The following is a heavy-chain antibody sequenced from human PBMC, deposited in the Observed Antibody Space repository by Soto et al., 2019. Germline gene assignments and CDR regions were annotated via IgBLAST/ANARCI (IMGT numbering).Heavy chain of an antibody. Sequence: QVHLVQSGAEVKKPGSSVKSSCRASGSTFSKRSITWVRQAPGQGFEWMGGITPAFGTTNFARKFQGRLTITADEPTTTAYLELSGLTSEDTAVYHCATWAGLVTYRGFIGPLDLWGQGTLVTVSS. J-gene: IGHJ1*01. D-gene: IGHD2-21*01. CDR1: GSTFSKRS. V-gene: IGHV1-69*01. CDR2: ITPAFGTT. CDR3: ATWAGLVTYRGFIGPLDL.